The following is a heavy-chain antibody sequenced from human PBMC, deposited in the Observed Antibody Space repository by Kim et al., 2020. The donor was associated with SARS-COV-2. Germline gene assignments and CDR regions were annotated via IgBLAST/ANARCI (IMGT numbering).Heavy chain of an antibody. J-gene: IGHJ4*02. Sequence: GSLRLSCAASGFTFSSYAMSWVRQAPGKGREWVSAISGSGGSTYYADSVKGRFTIPRDNSKNTLYLQMNSLRAEDTAVYYCAKGSGSWDEFDYWGQGTLVTVSS. V-gene: IGHV3-23*01. D-gene: IGHD2-15*01. CDR2: ISGSGGST. CDR3: AKGSGSWDEFDY. CDR1: GFTFSSYA.